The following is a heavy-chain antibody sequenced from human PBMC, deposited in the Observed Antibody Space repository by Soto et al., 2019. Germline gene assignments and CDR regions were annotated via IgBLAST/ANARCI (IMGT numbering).Heavy chain of an antibody. V-gene: IGHV3-23*01. CDR3: AKGRGDTSYSVFDP. J-gene: IGHJ5*02. Sequence: GGSLRLSCAASGFTFSTYAMSWVRQAPGKGLEWVSAISGTGGSTFYADAVKGRFTISRDNSMDTLYLQMDSLRAEDTALYYCAKGRGDTSYSVFDPWGQGALVTVSS. D-gene: IGHD2-15*01. CDR1: GFTFSTYA. CDR2: ISGTGGST.